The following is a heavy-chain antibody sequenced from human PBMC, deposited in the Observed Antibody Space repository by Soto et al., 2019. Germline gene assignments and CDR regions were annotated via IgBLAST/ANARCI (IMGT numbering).Heavy chain of an antibody. J-gene: IGHJ6*02. D-gene: IGHD1-1*01. CDR2: ISSNGGRT. CDR1: GFTFGNYF. Sequence: EVQLLESGGGLVQPGESLRLSCAASGFTFGNYFMNWVRQAPGKGREWVSNISSNGGRTHYADSVRGRFTISRDNSRNTLYLQMSSLRAEDTALYYCAKDLHWYGMDVWGQGTTVTVSS. V-gene: IGHV3-23*01. CDR3: AKDLHWYGMDV.